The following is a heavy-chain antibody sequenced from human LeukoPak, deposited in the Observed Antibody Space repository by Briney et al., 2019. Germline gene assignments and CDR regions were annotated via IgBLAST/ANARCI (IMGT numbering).Heavy chain of an antibody. CDR1: GYTFSSYS. CDR3: ARDPAIAAAGFDY. Sequence: GGSLRLSCAASGYTFSSYSMNWVRQAPGKGLEWVSSISSSSSNIYYADSVKDRFTISRDNAKNSLYLQMNSLRADDTAVYYCARDPAIAAAGFDYWGQGTLVTVSS. J-gene: IGHJ4*02. D-gene: IGHD6-13*01. CDR2: ISSSSSNI. V-gene: IGHV3-21*01.